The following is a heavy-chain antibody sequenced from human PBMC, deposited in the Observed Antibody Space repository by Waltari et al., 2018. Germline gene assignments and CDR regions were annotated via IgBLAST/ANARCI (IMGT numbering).Heavy chain of an antibody. Sequence: EVQLVESGGGLVKPGGSLRLSCAASGFTCRNAWMRRVRQAPGKGLEWVGRIKSKTDGGTTDYAAPVKGRFTISRDDSKNTLYLQMNSLKTEDTAVYYCTTDLYSSSWCAFDIWGQGTMVTVSS. V-gene: IGHV3-15*01. CDR1: GFTCRNAW. CDR3: TTDLYSSSWCAFDI. D-gene: IGHD6-13*01. CDR2: IKSKTDGGTT. J-gene: IGHJ3*02.